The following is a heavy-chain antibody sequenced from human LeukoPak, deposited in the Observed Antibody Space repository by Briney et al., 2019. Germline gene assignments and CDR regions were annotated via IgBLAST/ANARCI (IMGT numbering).Heavy chain of an antibody. V-gene: IGHV3-30*04. D-gene: IGHD2-2*03. Sequence: PGRSLRLSCAASGFTFSSYAMHWVRQAPGKGLEWVAVISYDGSNKYHADSVKGRFTISRDNSKNTLYLQMNSLRAEDTAVYYCARDGYCSSTSCLYYYYMDVWGKGTTVTVSS. J-gene: IGHJ6*03. CDR3: ARDGYCSSTSCLYYYYMDV. CDR1: GFTFSSYA. CDR2: ISYDGSNK.